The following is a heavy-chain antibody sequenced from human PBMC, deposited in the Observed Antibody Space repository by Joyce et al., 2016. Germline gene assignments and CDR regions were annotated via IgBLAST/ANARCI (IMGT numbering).Heavy chain of an antibody. D-gene: IGHD1-26*01. Sequence: QLQLQESGPGLVKPSETLSLTCTVSGGSLITSTDYWCWIRQPPGKGLACIGRIYYSGSTYYNPSLKSRVTISVDTSKNQFALKLTSLTAADTAVFYCATWRGSFPFFDYWGQGTLVTVSS. J-gene: IGHJ4*02. V-gene: IGHV4-39*07. CDR2: IYYSGST. CDR3: ATWRGSFPFFDY. CDR1: GGSLITSTDY.